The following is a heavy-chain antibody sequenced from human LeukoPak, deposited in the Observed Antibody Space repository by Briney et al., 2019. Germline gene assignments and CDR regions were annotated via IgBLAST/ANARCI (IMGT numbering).Heavy chain of an antibody. V-gene: IGHV3-33*01. CDR1: GFTFSSYG. D-gene: IGHD4-17*01. J-gene: IGHJ4*02. CDR3: ARDTTVTTRAMDY. CDR2: IWYDRSNK. Sequence: GGSLRLSCAASGFTFSSYGMHWVRQAPGKGREWVAVIWYDRSNKYYADSVKGRFTISRDNSKNTLYLQMNSLRAEDTAVYYCARDTTVTTRAMDYWGQGTLVTVSS.